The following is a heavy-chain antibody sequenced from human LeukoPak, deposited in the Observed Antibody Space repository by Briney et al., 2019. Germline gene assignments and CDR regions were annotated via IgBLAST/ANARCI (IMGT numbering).Heavy chain of an antibody. CDR2: IIPIFGTA. CDR1: RGTFSSYA. CDR3: ARAPSGSRDFDY. D-gene: IGHD1-26*01. Sequence: ASVKVSCKGSRGTFSSYAISWVRQAPGQGLEWMGRIIPIFGTANYAQKFQGRVTITTDESTSTANMELSSLRSEDTAVYYCARAPSGSRDFDYWGQGTLVTVSS. V-gene: IGHV1-69*05. J-gene: IGHJ4*02.